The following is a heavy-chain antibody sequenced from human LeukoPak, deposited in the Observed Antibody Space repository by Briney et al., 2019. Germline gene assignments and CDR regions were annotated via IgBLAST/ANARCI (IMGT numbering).Heavy chain of an antibody. D-gene: IGHD5-24*01. CDR3: AREADGYPSDY. V-gene: IGHV3-33*01. CDR1: GFTFSSYG. CDR2: IWYDGSNK. J-gene: IGHJ4*02. Sequence: GGSLRLSCAASGFTFSSYGMHWVRQAPGKGLEWVAVIWYDGSNKYYADSVKGRFTISRDNSKNTLYLQMNSLRAEDTAVYYCAREADGYPSDYWGQGTLVTVSS.